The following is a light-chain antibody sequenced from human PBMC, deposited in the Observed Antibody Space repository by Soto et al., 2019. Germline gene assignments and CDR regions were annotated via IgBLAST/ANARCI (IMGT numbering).Light chain of an antibody. CDR1: QSISSW. Sequence: DIQMTQSPSTLSASVGDRVTITCRASQSISSWLAWYQQKPGKAPKLLIYKASSLESGVPSRFSGSGSGTEFTLTISNLQPDDFATYYCQQYGTFGQGTKVEIK. J-gene: IGKJ1*01. V-gene: IGKV1-5*03. CDR2: KAS. CDR3: QQYGT.